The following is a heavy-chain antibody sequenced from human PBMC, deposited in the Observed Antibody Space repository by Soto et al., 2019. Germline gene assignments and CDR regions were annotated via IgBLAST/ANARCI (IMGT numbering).Heavy chain of an antibody. D-gene: IGHD2-8*01. J-gene: IGHJ4*02. V-gene: IGHV1-18*01. CDR2: ISTTSGNT. Sequence: QIQMVQSGAEVKQPGASVKISCKTSGYTFSSYSINWVRQAPGQGLEWMAWISTTSGNTHYAERVQGRVTVTLDKSARTAFMEMWGLTSDDTAVYFCARDNGYYDFWGQGTLVTVSP. CDR1: GYTFSSYS. CDR3: ARDNGYYDF.